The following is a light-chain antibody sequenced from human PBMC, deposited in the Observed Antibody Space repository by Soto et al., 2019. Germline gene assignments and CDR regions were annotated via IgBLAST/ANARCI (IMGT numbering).Light chain of an antibody. V-gene: IGKV3-15*01. CDR1: QSVSSY. CDR3: QQYNTYSA. Sequence: EIVLTQSPATLSLSPGERATLSCRASQSVSSYLAWYQQKPGQAPRLLIYDASTRATGIPARFSGSGSGTEFTLTISSLQPDDFATYYCQQYNTYSAFGQGTKVDNK. J-gene: IGKJ1*01. CDR2: DAS.